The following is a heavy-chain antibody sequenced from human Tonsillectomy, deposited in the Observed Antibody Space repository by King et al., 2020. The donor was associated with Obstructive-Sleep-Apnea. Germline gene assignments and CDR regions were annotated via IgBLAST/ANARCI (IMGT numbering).Heavy chain of an antibody. Sequence: VQLQESGPGLVKPSETLSLTCTVSGYSISSGYYWGWIRQPPGKGLEWIGSIYHSGSTYYNPSPKSRVTLSVDTSKNQFSLKLGSVTAADTAVYYCSRGYGGSGIEVWFDPWGQGTLVTVSS. V-gene: IGHV4-38-2*02. D-gene: IGHD3-10*01. CDR2: IYHSGST. CDR1: GYSISSGYY. J-gene: IGHJ5*02. CDR3: SRGYGGSGIEVWFDP.